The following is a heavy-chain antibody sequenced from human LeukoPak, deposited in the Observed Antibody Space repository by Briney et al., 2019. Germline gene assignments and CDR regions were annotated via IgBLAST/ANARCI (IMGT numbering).Heavy chain of an antibody. CDR3: ARATLASIAPAEYFQH. CDR2: ISYDGSNK. CDR1: GFTFSSYA. J-gene: IGHJ1*01. D-gene: IGHD6-6*01. V-gene: IGHV3-30-3*01. Sequence: PGGSLRLSCAASGFTFSSYAMHWVRQAPGKGLEWVAVISYDGSNKYYADSVKGRFTISRDNSKNTLYLQMNSLRAEDTAVYYCARATLASIAPAEYFQHWGQGTLVTVSS.